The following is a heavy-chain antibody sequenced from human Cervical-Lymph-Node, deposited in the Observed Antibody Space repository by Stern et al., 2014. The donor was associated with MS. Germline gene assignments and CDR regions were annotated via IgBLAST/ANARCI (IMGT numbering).Heavy chain of an antibody. CDR2: ISRSSGFI. D-gene: IGHD1-7*01. Sequence: EVQLEESGGGLVKPGGSLRLSCAASGFTFSSYDMNWVRQAPGKGLEWLSSISRSSGFIYYADSVKGRFTISRDNARNSLFLQLNSLRVEDTAVYYCARAVRELGTWGQGTLVTVSS. V-gene: IGHV3-21*01. CDR1: GFTFSSYD. J-gene: IGHJ5*02. CDR3: ARAVRELGT.